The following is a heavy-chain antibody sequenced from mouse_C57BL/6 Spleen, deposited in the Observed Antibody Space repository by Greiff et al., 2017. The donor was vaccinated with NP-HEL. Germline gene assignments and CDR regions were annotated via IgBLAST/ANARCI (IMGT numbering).Heavy chain of an antibody. Sequence: EVKLMESGGGLVKPGGSLKLSCAASGFTFSSYAMSWVRQTPEKRLEWVATISDGGSYTYYPDNVKGRFTISRDNAQNNLYLQMSHLKSEDTAMYYCARGGYDYDDAMDYWGQGTSVTVSS. CDR3: ARGGYDYDDAMDY. D-gene: IGHD2-4*01. CDR1: GFTFSSYA. V-gene: IGHV5-4*03. CDR2: ISDGGSYT. J-gene: IGHJ4*01.